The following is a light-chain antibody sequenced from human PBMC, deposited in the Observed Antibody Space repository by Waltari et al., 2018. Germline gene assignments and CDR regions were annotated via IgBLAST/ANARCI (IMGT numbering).Light chain of an antibody. J-gene: IGKJ4*01. Sequence: EIVMTQSPESLAVSLGERATINCKSSQSVLKSSTNKNYLAWYQHRPGQPLKLLFYWSSTRESGFPDRFSTSGAGTDFTFTISSLQAEDVAVYYCQQYYNAPVTFGGGTKMEIK. CDR2: WSS. CDR1: QSVLKSSTNKNY. V-gene: IGKV4-1*01. CDR3: QQYYNAPVT.